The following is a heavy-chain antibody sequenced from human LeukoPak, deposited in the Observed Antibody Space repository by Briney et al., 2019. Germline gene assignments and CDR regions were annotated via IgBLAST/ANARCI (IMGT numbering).Heavy chain of an antibody. Sequence: SETLSLTCAVYGGSFSGYCWSWIRQPPGKGLEWIGEINHSGSTNYNPSLKSRVTISVDTSKNQFSLKLSSVTAADTAVYYCARGSQWPEGEYYFDYWGQGTLVTVSS. J-gene: IGHJ4*02. CDR1: GGSFSGYC. D-gene: IGHD6-19*01. CDR3: ARGSQWPEGEYYFDY. V-gene: IGHV4-34*01. CDR2: INHSGST.